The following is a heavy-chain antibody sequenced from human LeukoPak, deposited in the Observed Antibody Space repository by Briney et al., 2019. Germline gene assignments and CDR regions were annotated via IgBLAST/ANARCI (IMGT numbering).Heavy chain of an antibody. D-gene: IGHD6-6*01. Sequence: PGGSLRLSCGASGFTFGTYWMHWVRQAPGKGLVWVSGINSDGGTTTYADSVKGRFTISRDNAKNTLYLQMNNLRAEDTAVYYCARVRGGLEQLVQAFDYWGQGTLVTVSS. J-gene: IGHJ4*02. CDR1: GFTFGTYW. CDR2: INSDGGTT. V-gene: IGHV3-74*01. CDR3: ARVRGGLEQLVQAFDY.